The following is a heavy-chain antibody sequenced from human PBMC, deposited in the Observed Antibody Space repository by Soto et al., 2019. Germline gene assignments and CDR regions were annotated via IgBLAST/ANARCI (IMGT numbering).Heavy chain of an antibody. CDR1: GYSFTSYW. D-gene: IGHD2-21*02. CDR2: IDPSDSYS. CDR3: ARRLVATAIPNYYGMDV. Sequence: GESLKLSCKGSGYSFTSYWISWVRQMPGKGLEWMGRIDPSDSYSNYSPSFQGHVTISADKSISTAYLQWSSLKASDTAMYYCARRLVATAIPNYYGMDVWGQGTTVTVSS. V-gene: IGHV5-10-1*01. J-gene: IGHJ6*02.